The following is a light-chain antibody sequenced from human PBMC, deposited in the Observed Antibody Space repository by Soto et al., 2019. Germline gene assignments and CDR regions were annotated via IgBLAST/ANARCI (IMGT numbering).Light chain of an antibody. CDR1: QSVSDR. V-gene: IGKV3-15*01. Sequence: EVVMTKCPDTVWXSPXXXXTXXXRASQSVSDRVVWYQQKSGQAPSLLIYAASTRAAGVPARFSGSGSGTEFTLTISSLQSEDFAVYFCQQYADWPKTFGQGTKVDIK. CDR3: QQYADWPKT. CDR2: AAS. J-gene: IGKJ1*01.